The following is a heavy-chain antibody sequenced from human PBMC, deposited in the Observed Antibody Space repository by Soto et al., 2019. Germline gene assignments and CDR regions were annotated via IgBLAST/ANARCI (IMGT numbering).Heavy chain of an antibody. Sequence: GSLRLSCAASGFSFSSYAMVWVRQAPGKGLEWVAVISARGGSSYFADSVKGRFTLSRDNSKNVLSLEMNSLRAEDTAIYFCAKGSIEYSASVDNWGQGTLVTVSS. V-gene: IGHV3-23*01. D-gene: IGHD5-12*01. CDR3: AKGSIEYSASVDN. CDR2: ISARGGSS. CDR1: GFSFSSYA. J-gene: IGHJ4*02.